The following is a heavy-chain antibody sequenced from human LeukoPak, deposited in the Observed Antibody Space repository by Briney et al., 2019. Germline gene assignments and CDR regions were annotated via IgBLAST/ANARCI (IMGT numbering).Heavy chain of an antibody. V-gene: IGHV4-61*02. D-gene: IGHD2/OR15-2a*01. CDR3: ARDRSSLKVFFYYHNMDV. Sequence: SQTLSLTCTVSGGSISGGDSYWNWIRQPAGKGLEWIGRIYASGRTNYNPSFKSRVTISVDTSKNQFSLKLSSVTAADTAVYYCARDRSSLKVFFYYHNMDVWGKGTTVTVSS. CDR2: IYASGRT. CDR1: GGSISGGDSY. J-gene: IGHJ6*04.